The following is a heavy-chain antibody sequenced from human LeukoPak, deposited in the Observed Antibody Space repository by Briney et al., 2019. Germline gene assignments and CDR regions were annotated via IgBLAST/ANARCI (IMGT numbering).Heavy chain of an antibody. CDR1: GFTFTDYY. Sequence: GGSLRLSCAASGFTFTDYYMSWIRQAPGKGLEWVSYITDSSSYTNYADSVKGRFTISRDNARNSLYLQMNSLRAEDTAVYYCARANDLIDYWGQGTLVTVSS. J-gene: IGHJ4*02. CDR2: ITDSSSYT. V-gene: IGHV3-11*05. CDR3: ARANDLIDY.